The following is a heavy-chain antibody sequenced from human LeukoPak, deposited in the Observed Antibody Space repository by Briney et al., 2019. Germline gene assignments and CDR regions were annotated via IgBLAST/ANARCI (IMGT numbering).Heavy chain of an antibody. D-gene: IGHD6-19*01. Sequence: SETLSLTCTVSGGSISSSSYYWGWIRQPPGKGLEWIGSIYYSGSTNYNPSLKSRVTISVDTSKNQFSLKLGSVTAADTAVYYCARDGAVAGKGFHYWGQGTLVTVSS. CDR2: IYYSGST. J-gene: IGHJ4*02. V-gene: IGHV4-39*07. CDR3: ARDGAVAGKGFHY. CDR1: GGSISSSSYY.